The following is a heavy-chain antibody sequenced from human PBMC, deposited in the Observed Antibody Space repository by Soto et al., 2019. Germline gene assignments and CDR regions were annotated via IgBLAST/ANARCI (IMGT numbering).Heavy chain of an antibody. J-gene: IGHJ4*02. CDR3: AKDTYYYDSSGYYVFDY. D-gene: IGHD3-22*01. Sequence: SVKVSCKASGGTFSSYAISWVRQAPGQGLEWMGGIIPIFGTANYAQKFQGRVTITADESKSTVYLQMNSLRAEDTAIYYCAKDTYYYDSSGYYVFDYWGQGALVTVSS. CDR1: GGTFSSYA. CDR2: IIPIFGTA. V-gene: IGHV1-69*13.